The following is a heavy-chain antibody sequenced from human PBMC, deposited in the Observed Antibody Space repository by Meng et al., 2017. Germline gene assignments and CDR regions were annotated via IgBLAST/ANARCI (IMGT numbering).Heavy chain of an antibody. J-gene: IGHJ4*02. CDR2: TYYRSKWYN. CDR3: VRAARGAVAGSFDY. V-gene: IGHV6-1*01. CDR1: GDSVSSNSAT. D-gene: IGHD6-19*01. Sequence: SETLSLTCAISGDSVSSNSATWNWIRQSPSRGLEWLGRTYYRSKWYNDYAVSVKSRVTINPDTSKNHSSLHLNSVTPEDTAVYYCVRAARGAVAGSFDYWGQGTLVTVSS.